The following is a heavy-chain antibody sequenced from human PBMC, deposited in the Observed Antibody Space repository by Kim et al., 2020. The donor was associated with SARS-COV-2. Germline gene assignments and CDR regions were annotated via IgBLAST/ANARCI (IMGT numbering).Heavy chain of an antibody. CDR3: ARDPAYGAFDY. V-gene: IGHV3-7*03. CDR2: IKPDGSGK. CDR1: VFTFSSHW. D-gene: IGHD2-21*01. Sequence: GGSLRLSCGASVFTFSSHWMTWVRRAPGKGLEWVAEIKPDGSGKYYVDSVKGRFTIYRDNPKNSLYLQMDSLGVEDTAVYYCARDPAYGAFDYWGQGTLVTVSS. J-gene: IGHJ4*02.